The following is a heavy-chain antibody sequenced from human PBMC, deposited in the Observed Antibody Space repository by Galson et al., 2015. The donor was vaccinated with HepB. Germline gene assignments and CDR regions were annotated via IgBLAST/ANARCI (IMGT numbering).Heavy chain of an antibody. CDR1: GYTFTSYD. V-gene: IGHV1-8*01. D-gene: IGHD2-8*01. CDR3: ATEGYCTNGVCYGFDY. CDR2: MNPNSGNT. Sequence: SVKVSCKASGYTFTSYDINWVRQATGQGLEWMGWMNPNSGNTGYAQKFQGRVTMTRNTSISTAYMELSSLRSEDTAVYYCATEGYCTNGVCYGFDYWGQGTLVTVSS. J-gene: IGHJ4*02.